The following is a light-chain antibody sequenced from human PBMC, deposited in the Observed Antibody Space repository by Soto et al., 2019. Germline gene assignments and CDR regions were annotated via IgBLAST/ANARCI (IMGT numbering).Light chain of an antibody. V-gene: IGLV2-11*01. CDR1: SSDVGGYNY. CDR2: DVS. J-gene: IGLJ1*01. CDR3: CSYAGSYPLV. Sequence: QSALTQPRSVSGSPGQSVTISCTGTSSDVGGYNYVSWYQQHPGKAPKLMIYDVSKRPSGVPDRFSGSKSGNTASLTISGLQAEDEADYYCCSYAGSYPLVFATGTKLTVL.